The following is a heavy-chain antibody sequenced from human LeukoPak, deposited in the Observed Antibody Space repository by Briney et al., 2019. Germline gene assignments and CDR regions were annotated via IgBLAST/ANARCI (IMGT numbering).Heavy chain of an antibody. CDR2: ISSGTSTI. Sequence: GGSLRLSCAASGFTFSSYSMNWVRQAPGKGLEWVSYISSGTSTIYYADSVKGRFTISRDNPKNSLYLQMNSLRAEDTAVYYCARHMSGYSTFDFWGQGTLVTVSS. J-gene: IGHJ4*02. D-gene: IGHD6-13*01. CDR1: GFTFSSYS. V-gene: IGHV3-48*04. CDR3: ARHMSGYSTFDF.